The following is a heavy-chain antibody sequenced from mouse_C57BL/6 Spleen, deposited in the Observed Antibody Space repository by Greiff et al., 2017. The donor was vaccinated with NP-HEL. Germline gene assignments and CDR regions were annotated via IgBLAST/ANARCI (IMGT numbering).Heavy chain of an antibody. CDR3: ARDERDYYGSSYLGY. CDR2: SRNKANDYTT. CDR1: GFTFSDFY. D-gene: IGHD1-1*01. Sequence: EVKLMESGGGLVQSGRSLRLSCATSGFTFSDFYMEWVRQAPGKGLEWIAASRNKANDYTTEYSASVKGRFIVSRDTSQSILYLQMNALRAEDTAIYYCARDERDYYGSSYLGYWGQGTTLTVSS. V-gene: IGHV7-1*01. J-gene: IGHJ2*01.